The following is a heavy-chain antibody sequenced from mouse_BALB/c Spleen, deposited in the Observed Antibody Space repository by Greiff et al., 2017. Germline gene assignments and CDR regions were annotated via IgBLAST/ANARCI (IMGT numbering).Heavy chain of an antibody. CDR1: GFTFSSYG. J-gene: IGHJ2*01. V-gene: IGHV5-6-3*01. CDR2: INSNGGST. Sequence: EVKLQESGGGLVQPGGSLKLSCAASGFTFSSYGMSWVRQTPDKRLELVATINSNGGSTYYPDSVKGRFTISRDNAKNTLYLQMSSLKSEDTAMYYCARDALTGTFNWGQGTTLTVSS. D-gene: IGHD4-1*01. CDR3: ARDALTGTFN.